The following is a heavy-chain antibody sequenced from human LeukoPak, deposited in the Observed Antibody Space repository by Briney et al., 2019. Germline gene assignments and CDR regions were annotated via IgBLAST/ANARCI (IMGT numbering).Heavy chain of an antibody. CDR3: ARLYVSSGYYYGRGSWFDP. J-gene: IGHJ5*02. D-gene: IGHD3-22*01. CDR2: IYHSGTT. CDR1: SYSINSDYY. Sequence: SETLSLTCTVSSYSINSDYYWGWFRQPPGKGLEWIGSIYHSGTTYYNPSLKSRVTISVDTSKNQFSLRLSSVTAADTAVYYCARLYVSSGYYYGRGSWFDPWDQGTLVTVSS. V-gene: IGHV4-38-2*02.